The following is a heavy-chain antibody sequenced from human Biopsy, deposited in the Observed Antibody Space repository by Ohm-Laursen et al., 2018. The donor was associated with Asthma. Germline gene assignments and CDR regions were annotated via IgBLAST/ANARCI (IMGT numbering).Heavy chain of an antibody. Sequence: SETLSLTCIVSGDAMSTSGSYWGWIRQSPGKGLEWIGSIYYSGRTYYNQSLESRVTISADTSKNHFSLKVTSVTAADTAVYYCARAVSSSSYWYFDLWGRGDLVTVSS. J-gene: IGHJ2*01. CDR2: IYYSGRT. CDR1: GDAMSTSGSY. V-gene: IGHV4-39*02. D-gene: IGHD6-6*01. CDR3: ARAVSSSSYWYFDL.